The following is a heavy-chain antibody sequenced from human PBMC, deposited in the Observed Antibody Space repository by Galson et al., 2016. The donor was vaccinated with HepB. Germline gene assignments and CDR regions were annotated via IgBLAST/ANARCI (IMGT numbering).Heavy chain of an antibody. D-gene: IGHD4-23*01. CDR1: GFAFGSHW. J-gene: IGHJ5*02. Sequence: SLRLSCAASGFAFGSHWMHWVRQVPGKGLVWVSRINSDGTISNYADSVKGRFTISRGNAKNTLYLQMNSLRVEDTAVYYCGRDPSVVLTTAYNWFDPWGQGTLVTVSS. V-gene: IGHV3-74*01. CDR2: INSDGTIS. CDR3: GRDPSVVLTTAYNWFDP.